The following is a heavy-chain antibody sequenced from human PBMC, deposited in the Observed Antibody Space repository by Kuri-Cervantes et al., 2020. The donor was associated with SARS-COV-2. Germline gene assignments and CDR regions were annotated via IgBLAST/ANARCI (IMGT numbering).Heavy chain of an antibody. D-gene: IGHD2-2*01. J-gene: IGHJ6*02. V-gene: IGHV1-24*01. CDR2: FDPEDGET. Sequence: ASVKVSCKVSGYTLIELSMHWVRQAPGKGLEWMGGFDPEDGETIYAQKFKGRVTMTEDTSTDTAYMELSSLRSEDTAVYYCASSIVVVPAAMSGYYGMDVWGQGTTVTVSS. CDR1: GYTLIELS. CDR3: ASSIVVVPAAMSGYYGMDV.